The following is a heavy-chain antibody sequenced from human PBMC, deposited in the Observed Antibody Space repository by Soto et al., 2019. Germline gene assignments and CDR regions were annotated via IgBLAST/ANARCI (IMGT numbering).Heavy chain of an antibody. CDR1: GGSISSYY. CDR2: IYYSGST. J-gene: IGHJ4*02. Sequence: PSETLSLTCTVSGGSISSYYWSWIRQPPGKGLEWIGYIYYSGSTNYNPSLKSRVTISVDTSKNHFSLKLSSVTAADTAVYYCARAMVRGVIDYWGQGTLVTVSS. V-gene: IGHV4-59*01. CDR3: ARAMVRGVIDY. D-gene: IGHD3-10*01.